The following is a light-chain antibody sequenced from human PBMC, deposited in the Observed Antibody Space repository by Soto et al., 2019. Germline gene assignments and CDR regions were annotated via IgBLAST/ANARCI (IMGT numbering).Light chain of an antibody. CDR1: SGHSTYA. J-gene: IGLJ3*02. CDR3: QTWGTGIRV. Sequence: QPVLTQSPSASASLGASVKLTCTLSSGHSTYAVAWHQQQPGQGPRYLMKLNNDGSHIKGDGIPDRFSGSSSGAERYLTISSLQSEDEADYYCQTWGTGIRVFGGGTKVTVL. CDR2: LNNDGSH. V-gene: IGLV4-69*01.